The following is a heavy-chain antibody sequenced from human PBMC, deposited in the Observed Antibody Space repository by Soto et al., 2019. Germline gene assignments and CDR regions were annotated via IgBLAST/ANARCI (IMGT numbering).Heavy chain of an antibody. CDR3: AKDLGVDTAMSFDN. V-gene: IGHV4-4*02. Sequence: PSETLSLTCTFSGGSMSSSNWWNWVRQSPGKGLEWIGEAHHSGRTNYNPSLKSRVTISVDKSNNHFSLKLSSVTAADTVVYYCAKDLGVDTAMSFDNWAQGTLVTVSS. CDR2: AHHSGRT. CDR1: GGSMSSSNW. D-gene: IGHD5-18*01. J-gene: IGHJ4*02.